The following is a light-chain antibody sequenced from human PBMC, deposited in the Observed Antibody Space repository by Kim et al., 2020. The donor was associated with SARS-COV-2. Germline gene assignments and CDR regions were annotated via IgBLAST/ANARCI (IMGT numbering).Light chain of an antibody. Sequence: SSELTQDPAVSVALGQTVRITCQGDSLRSYYASWYQQKPGQAPVLVIYGKNNRPSGIPDRFSGSSSVNTASLTITGAQAEDEADYYCHSRDSSANHLVFG. J-gene: IGLJ2*01. CDR1: SLRSYY. CDR3: HSRDSSANHLV. V-gene: IGLV3-19*01. CDR2: GKN.